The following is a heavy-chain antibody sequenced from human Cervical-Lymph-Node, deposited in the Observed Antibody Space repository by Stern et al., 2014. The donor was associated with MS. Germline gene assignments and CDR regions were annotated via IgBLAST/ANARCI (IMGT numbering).Heavy chain of an antibody. Sequence: QVTLRESGPTLVKPTQTLTLTCTFSGFSLRTSGVAVGWIRQPPGKALEWLALIYWDDDKRYSASLKSRLTITKDTPKNQVVLTMTNMDPVDTATYYCAHRHYSGWFYPWGQGILVTVSS. CDR3: AHRHYSGWFYP. CDR2: IYWDDDK. CDR1: GFSLRTSGVA. D-gene: IGHD5-18*01. V-gene: IGHV2-5*02. J-gene: IGHJ5*02.